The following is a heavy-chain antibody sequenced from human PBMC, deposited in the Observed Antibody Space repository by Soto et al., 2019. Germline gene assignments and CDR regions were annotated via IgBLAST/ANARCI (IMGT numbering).Heavy chain of an antibody. CDR1: GYTFTSYT. Sequence: GASVKVSCKASGYTFTSYTIHWVRQAPGQRLEWMGWINAGKGNTRYSQKFQGRVTLNRDTSASTAYMELSSLRSEDTAVYYCARDDYGDKSTHFDYWGQGTLVPVSS. J-gene: IGHJ4*02. CDR3: ARDDYGDKSTHFDY. D-gene: IGHD4-17*01. V-gene: IGHV1-3*01. CDR2: INAGKGNT.